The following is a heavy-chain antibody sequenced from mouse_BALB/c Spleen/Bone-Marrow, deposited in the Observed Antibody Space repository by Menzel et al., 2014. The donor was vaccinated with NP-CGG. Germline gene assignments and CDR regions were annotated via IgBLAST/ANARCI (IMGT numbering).Heavy chain of an antibody. CDR3: ARGDGYYVGFDY. CDR1: GYSFTGYY. V-gene: IGHV1S34*01. J-gene: IGHJ2*01. CDR2: ISCYNGAT. D-gene: IGHD2-3*01. Sequence: LVKTGASVKISCKASGYSFTGYYMHWVKQSHGKSLEWLGYISCYNGATSYNQKFKGKATFTVDTSSSTAYMQFNRLTSEDSAVYYCARGDGYYVGFDYWGQGTTLTVSS.